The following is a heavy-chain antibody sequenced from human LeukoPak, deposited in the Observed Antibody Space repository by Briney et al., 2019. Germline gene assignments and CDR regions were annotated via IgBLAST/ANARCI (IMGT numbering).Heavy chain of an antibody. Sequence: MPSETLSLTCAVYGGSFSGYYWSWIRQPPGKGLEWIGEINHSGSTNYNPSLKSRVTISVDTSKNQFSLKLSSVTAADTAVYYCARVTGWSGYYIFANYYYYMDVWGKGTTVTVSS. CDR2: INHSGST. D-gene: IGHD3-3*01. V-gene: IGHV4-34*01. CDR1: GGSFSGYY. J-gene: IGHJ6*03. CDR3: ARVTGWSGYYIFANYYYYMDV.